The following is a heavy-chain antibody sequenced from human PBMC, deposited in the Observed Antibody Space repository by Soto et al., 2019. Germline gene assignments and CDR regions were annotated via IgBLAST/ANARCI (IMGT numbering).Heavy chain of an antibody. J-gene: IGHJ4*01. Sequence: SGTLLLACTISGGSSGGYYWTWVGQPPGQALEWIGYIYDSGTPYYNPSLRSRLIISAATSQNQISLKLTSATAADTAVYYCERGVRSSPQPYWARGALVPV. CDR1: GGSSGGYY. CDR2: IYDSGTP. CDR3: ERGVRSSPQPY. D-gene: IGHD5-18*01. V-gene: IGHV4-59*01.